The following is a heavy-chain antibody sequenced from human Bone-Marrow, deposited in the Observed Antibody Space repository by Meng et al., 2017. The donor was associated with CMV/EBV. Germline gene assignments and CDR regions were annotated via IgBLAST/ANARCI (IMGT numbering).Heavy chain of an antibody. D-gene: IGHD3-10*01. CDR1: GYTFTSYG. CDR2: IIPIFGTA. CDR3: ARDGIGGNAFDI. V-gene: IGHV1-69*05. Sequence: SVKVSCKASGYTFTSYGISWVRQAPGQGLEWMGGIIPIFGTANYAQKFQGRVTITTDESTSTAYMELSSLRSEDTAVYYCARDGIGGNAFDIWGQGTMVTVSS. J-gene: IGHJ3*02.